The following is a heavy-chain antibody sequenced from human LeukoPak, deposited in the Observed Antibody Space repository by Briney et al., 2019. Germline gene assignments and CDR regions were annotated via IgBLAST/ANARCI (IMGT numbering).Heavy chain of an antibody. CDR3: ARDGWLGELFFDY. J-gene: IGHJ4*02. CDR1: GGSINGYY. CDR2: IYYTGST. Sequence: SETLSLTCTVSGGSINGYYWSWIRQSPGKGLESLGYIYYTGSTSYNPSLRSRVTISVDTSKNQFSLKLSSVTAADTAVYYCARDGWLGELFFDYWGQGTLVTVSS. D-gene: IGHD3-10*01. V-gene: IGHV4-59*12.